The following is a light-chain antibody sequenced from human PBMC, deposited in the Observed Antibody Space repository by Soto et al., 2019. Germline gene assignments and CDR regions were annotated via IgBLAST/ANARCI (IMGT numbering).Light chain of an antibody. V-gene: IGKV1-5*03. J-gene: IGKJ2*01. CDR2: KAS. CDR3: QQYSSLYT. CDR1: QRTSVW. Sequence: IQMTQSPSTLSAFVGDRVTITCRASQRTSVWLAWYQQKTGKAPKLLIYKASSLESGVPSRCSGSGSETEFTLTISRLQPDDSATYCCQQYSSLYTFGQGTKVDI.